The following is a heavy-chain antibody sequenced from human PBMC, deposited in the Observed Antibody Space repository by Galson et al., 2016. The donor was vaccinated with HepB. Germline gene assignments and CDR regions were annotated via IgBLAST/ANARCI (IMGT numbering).Heavy chain of an antibody. J-gene: IGHJ6*02. CDR1: GFSLNTHDMC. Sequence: PALVKPTQTLTLTCTFSGFSLNTHDMCVTWIRQPPGKALEWLALIDWAGDKYYSTHLKTRLHISKDTSKNQVVLTMTKMDPMDTATYYCAREWIPYGLDVWGQGTTVTVSS. D-gene: IGHD5-18*01. V-gene: IGHV2-70*01. CDR2: IDWAGDK. CDR3: AREWIPYGLDV.